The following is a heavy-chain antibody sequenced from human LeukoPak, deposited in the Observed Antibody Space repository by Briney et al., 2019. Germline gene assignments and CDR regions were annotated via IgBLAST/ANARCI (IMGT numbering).Heavy chain of an antibody. CDR3: ARDLYGSGSYSDY. CDR1: GFTVNTHY. D-gene: IGHD3-10*01. J-gene: IGHJ4*02. CDR2: VYSGGNT. V-gene: IGHV3-53*01. Sequence: PGGSLRLSCVASGFTVNTHYMSWVRQAPGKGLAWVSVVYSGGNTYYADSVKGRFTISRDNSKNTLYLQMNSLRAEDTAVYYCARDLYGSGSYSDYWGQGTLVTVSS.